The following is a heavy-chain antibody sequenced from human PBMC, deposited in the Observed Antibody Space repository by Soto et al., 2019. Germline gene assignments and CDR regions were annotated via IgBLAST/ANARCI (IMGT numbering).Heavy chain of an antibody. CDR3: AREGRMITFGGVIAPGDY. CDR1: GYTFTSYG. CDR2: ISAYNGNT. J-gene: IGHJ4*02. D-gene: IGHD3-16*02. V-gene: IGHV1-18*01. Sequence: QVQLVQSGAEVKKPGASVKVSCKASGYTFTSYGISWVRQAPGQGLEWTGWISAYNGNTNYAQKLQGRVTMTTDTSTSTAYMELRSLRSDDTAVYYCAREGRMITFGGVIAPGDYWGQGTLVTVSS.